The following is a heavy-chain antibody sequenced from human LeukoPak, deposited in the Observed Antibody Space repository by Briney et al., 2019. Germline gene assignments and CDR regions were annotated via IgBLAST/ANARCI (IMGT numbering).Heavy chain of an antibody. V-gene: IGHV3-21*01. Sequence: GSLRLSCAASEFTFSTYSMNWVRQAPGKGLEWVSSISSSSYIYYADSVKRRFTISRDNAKNSLYLQMNSLRAEDTAVYYCARGENNYGYYYFDYWGQGTLVTVSS. CDR2: ISSSSYI. D-gene: IGHD5-18*01. CDR3: ARGENNYGYYYFDY. CDR1: EFTFSTYS. J-gene: IGHJ4*02.